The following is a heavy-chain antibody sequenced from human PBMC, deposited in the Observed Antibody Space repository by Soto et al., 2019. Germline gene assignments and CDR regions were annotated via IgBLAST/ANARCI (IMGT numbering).Heavy chain of an antibody. CDR2: VSSHSSTT. CDR3: VRDASGGSYLNYFDL. D-gene: IGHD6-19*01. V-gene: IGHV3-48*02. CDR1: GFTFSTYS. J-gene: IGHJ5*02. Sequence: GGSLRLSCAASGFTFSTYSMNWVRQAPGKGLEWVSYVSSHSSTTHYADSVKGRSSISRDNAENSLYLQMNSLRDEDTAVYYCVRDASGGSYLNYFDLWGQGTLVTVSS.